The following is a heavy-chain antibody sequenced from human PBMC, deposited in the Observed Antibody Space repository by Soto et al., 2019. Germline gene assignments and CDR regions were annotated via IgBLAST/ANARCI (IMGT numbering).Heavy chain of an antibody. V-gene: IGHV1-3*01. Sequence: ASVKVSCKASGYTFTSYAMHWVRQAPGQRLEWMGWIKAGNGNTKYSQKFQGRFTISRDNAKKSVYLQMNSLRVEDTAVYYCVGGVVGTSWYYLDYWGQGTLVTVSS. CDR1: GYTFTSYA. CDR3: VGGVVGTSWYYLDY. J-gene: IGHJ4*01. D-gene: IGHD6-13*01. CDR2: IKAGNGNT.